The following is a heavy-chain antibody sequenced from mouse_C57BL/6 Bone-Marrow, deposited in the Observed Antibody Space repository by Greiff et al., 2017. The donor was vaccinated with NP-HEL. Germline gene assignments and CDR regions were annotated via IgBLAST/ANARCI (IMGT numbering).Heavy chain of an antibody. D-gene: IGHD2-1*01. CDR1: GFSFNTYA. J-gene: IGHJ3*01. CDR3: VRPYYGNYFAY. CDR2: IRSKSNNYAT. V-gene: IGHV10-1*01. Sequence: DVKLVESGGGLVQPKGSLKLSCAASGFSFNTYAMNWVRQAPGKGLEWVARIRSKSNNYATYYADSVKDRFTISRDDSESMLYLQMNNLKTEDTAMYYCVRPYYGNYFAYWGQGTLVTVSA.